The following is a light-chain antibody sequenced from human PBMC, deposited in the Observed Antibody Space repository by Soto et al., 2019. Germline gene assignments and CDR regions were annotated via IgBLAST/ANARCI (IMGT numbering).Light chain of an antibody. Sequence: DIQMTQSPSSLSASVGDRVTITCRASQSISSYLNWYQQKPGKAPKLLIYAASRLQSGVPSRFSGSGSGTDFTLTISSLQPEDFATYYCQQSYSTLYTFGQGNKLEIK. J-gene: IGKJ2*01. CDR2: AAS. CDR3: QQSYSTLYT. CDR1: QSISSY. V-gene: IGKV1-39*01.